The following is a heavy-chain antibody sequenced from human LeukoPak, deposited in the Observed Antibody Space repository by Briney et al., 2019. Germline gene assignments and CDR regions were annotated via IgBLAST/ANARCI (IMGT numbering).Heavy chain of an antibody. CDR1: GGSISSSSYY. V-gene: IGHV4-39*01. D-gene: IGHD6-6*01. CDR3: ARRFSGYSSSNVYFQH. Sequence: PSETLSLTCTVSGGSISSSSYYWGWIRQPPGKGLEWIGSIYYSGSTYYYPSLKSRVAISVDTSKNQFSLKLSSVTAADTAVYYCARRFSGYSSSNVYFQHWGQGTLVTVSS. J-gene: IGHJ1*01. CDR2: IYYSGST.